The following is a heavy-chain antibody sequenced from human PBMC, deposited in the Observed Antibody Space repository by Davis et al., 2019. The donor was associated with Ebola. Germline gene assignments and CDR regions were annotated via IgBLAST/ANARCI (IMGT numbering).Heavy chain of an antibody. Sequence: MPSETLSLTCTVSGGSISSYYWSWIRQPPGKGLEWIGYIYYSGSTNYNPSLKSRVTISVDTSKNQFSLKLSSVTAADTAVYYCARGLLGYCSGGSCYSGRFDPWGQGTLVTVSS. V-gene: IGHV4-59*12. CDR2: IYYSGST. CDR1: GGSISSYY. D-gene: IGHD2-15*01. CDR3: ARGLLGYCSGGSCYSGRFDP. J-gene: IGHJ5*02.